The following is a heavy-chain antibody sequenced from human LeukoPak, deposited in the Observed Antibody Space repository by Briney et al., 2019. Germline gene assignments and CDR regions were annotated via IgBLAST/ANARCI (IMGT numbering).Heavy chain of an antibody. CDR2: IRYDGSNK. J-gene: IGHJ4*02. V-gene: IGHV3-30*02. CDR1: GFTFSSYG. CDR3: ARDAYYYDSSGYYLPAGADY. Sequence: GGSLRLSCAASGFTFSSYGMHWVRQAPGKGLEWVAFIRYDGSNKYYADSVKGRFTISRDNAKNSLYLQMNSLRAEDTAVYYCARDAYYYDSSGYYLPAGADYWGQGTPVTVSS. D-gene: IGHD3-22*01.